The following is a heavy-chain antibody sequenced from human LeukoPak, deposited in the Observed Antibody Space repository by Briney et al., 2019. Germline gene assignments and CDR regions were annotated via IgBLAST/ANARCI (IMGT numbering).Heavy chain of an antibody. Sequence: KPSETLSLTCAVYGGSFSGYYWSWIRQPPGKGLEWIGEINHSGSTNYNPSLKSRVTISVDTSKNQFSLKVSSVTAADTAVYYCARGEYSSSSSYFDYWGQGTLVTVSS. CDR1: GGSFSGYY. J-gene: IGHJ4*02. D-gene: IGHD6-6*01. CDR2: INHSGST. CDR3: ARGEYSSSSSYFDY. V-gene: IGHV4-34*01.